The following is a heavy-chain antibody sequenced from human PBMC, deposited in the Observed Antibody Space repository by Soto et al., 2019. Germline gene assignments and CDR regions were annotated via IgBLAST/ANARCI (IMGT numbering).Heavy chain of an antibody. D-gene: IGHD3-10*01. CDR3: AKDLYGSETYTYYCGMDV. CDR1: GFTFSRFG. Sequence: QVQLVESGGGVVQPGRSLRLSCAASGFTFSRFGMHWVRQAPGKGLEWVAVISYDGSNRFYADSVKGRFTISRDNSKNTLYLQMNSLRPEDTDVYYCAKDLYGSETYTYYCGMDVWGQGTTVTVSS. J-gene: IGHJ6*02. CDR2: ISYDGSNR. V-gene: IGHV3-30*18.